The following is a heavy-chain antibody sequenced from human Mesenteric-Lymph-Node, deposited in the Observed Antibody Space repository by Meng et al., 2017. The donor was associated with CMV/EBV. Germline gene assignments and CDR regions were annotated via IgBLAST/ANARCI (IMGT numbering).Heavy chain of an antibody. V-gene: IGHV3-72*01. Sequence: GGSLRLSCAASGFAFSEHYMDWVRRAPGKGLEWVGRIRNKANFYTTEYAASVEGRFSISRDDSLNALYLQMNDLRVEDTATYYCTRAGPLGYCNGGYCGTSDYWGQGALVTVSS. CDR3: TRAGPLGYCNGGYCGTSDY. D-gene: IGHD2-15*01. J-gene: IGHJ4*02. CDR2: IRNKANFYTT. CDR1: GFAFSEHY.